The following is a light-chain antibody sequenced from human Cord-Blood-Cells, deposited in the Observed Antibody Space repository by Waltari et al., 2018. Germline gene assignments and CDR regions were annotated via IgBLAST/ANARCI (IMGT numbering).Light chain of an antibody. CDR1: SSTLGGYNS. CDR3: SSYTSSSTLV. J-gene: IGLJ1*01. CDR2: EVS. Sequence: QSALTQPASVSRSPGQSLTISCTGTSSTLGGYNSASWYQQHPGKAPKLMIYEVSNRPSGVSNRFSGSKSGNTASLTISGLQAEDEADYYCSSYTSSSTLVFGTGTKVTVL. V-gene: IGLV2-14*01.